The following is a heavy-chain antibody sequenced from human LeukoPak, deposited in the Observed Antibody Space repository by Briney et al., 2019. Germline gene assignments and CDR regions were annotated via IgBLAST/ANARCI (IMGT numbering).Heavy chain of an antibody. CDR2: IRRKAYGGTT. CDR1: GFTFGDYA. Sequence: GRALRLSCTASGFTFGDYAMSWVRRAPGKGLEGDGFIRRKAYGGTTECAASGKGRFTIARDDSKSIAYLQMNSPKTEDTDVYDCTTYKQLVKNWSQGTLVTVSS. J-gene: IGHJ4*02. CDR3: TTYKQLVKN. V-gene: IGHV3-49*04. D-gene: IGHD6-13*01.